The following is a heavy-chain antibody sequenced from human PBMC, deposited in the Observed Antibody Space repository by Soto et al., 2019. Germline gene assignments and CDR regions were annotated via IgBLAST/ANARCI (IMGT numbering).Heavy chain of an antibody. CDR2: IYYSGNT. CDR1: GGSISTRSYY. CDR3: YADPNAVMDV. Sequence: SETLSLTCTVSGGSISTRSYYWGWIRQPPGKGLQWIASIYYSGNTYYNPSLKSRVTVSVDASKNQFSLKLSSVTAADTAVYYCYADPNAVMDVWGQGTTVTVSS. V-gene: IGHV4-39*01. J-gene: IGHJ6*02.